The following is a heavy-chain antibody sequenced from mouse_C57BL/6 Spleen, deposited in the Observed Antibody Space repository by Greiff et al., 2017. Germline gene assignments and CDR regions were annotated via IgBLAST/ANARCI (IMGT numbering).Heavy chain of an antibody. J-gene: IGHJ1*03. CDR2: ISGGGGIT. V-gene: IGHV5-9*01. D-gene: IGHD1-1*01. Sequence: EVQRVESGGGLVKPGGSLKLSCAASGFTFSSYTMSWVRQTPEKRLEWVATISGGGGITYYPDSVKGRFTISRDNAKNTLYLQMSSLRSEDTALYYVARPGFITTVVADWYFDVWGTGTTVTVSS. CDR3: ARPGFITTVVADWYFDV. CDR1: GFTFSSYT.